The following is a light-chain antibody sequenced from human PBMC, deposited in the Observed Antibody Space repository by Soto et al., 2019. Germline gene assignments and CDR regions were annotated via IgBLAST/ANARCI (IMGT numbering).Light chain of an antibody. Sequence: QTVVTQEPSFSVSPGGTVTLTCGLNSGSVSTSYYPSWYQQTPGQAPRTLIYSTNTRSCGVPDRFSGSILGNKAALTITGAQSDDESDYYCVLYMGSGISVFGGGTKLTVL. CDR2: STN. CDR3: VLYMGSGISV. CDR1: SGSVSTSYY. J-gene: IGLJ3*02. V-gene: IGLV8-61*01.